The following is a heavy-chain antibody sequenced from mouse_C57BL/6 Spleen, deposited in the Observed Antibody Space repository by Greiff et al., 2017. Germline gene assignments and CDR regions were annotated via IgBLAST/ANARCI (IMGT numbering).Heavy chain of an antibody. J-gene: IGHJ4*01. D-gene: IGHD2-5*01. CDR3: ARDVGYYSNYDPMDY. CDR2: INPNNGGT. Sequence: VQLQQSGPELVKPGASVKIPCKASGYTFTDYNMDWVKQSHGKSLEWIGDINPNNGGTIYNQKFKGKATLTVDKSSSTAYMELHSLTSEDTAVYYCARDVGYYSNYDPMDYWGQGTSVTVSS. V-gene: IGHV1-18*01. CDR1: GYTFTDYN.